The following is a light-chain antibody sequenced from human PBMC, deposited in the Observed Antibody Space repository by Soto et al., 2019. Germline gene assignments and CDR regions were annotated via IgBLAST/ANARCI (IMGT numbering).Light chain of an antibody. J-gene: IGLJ3*02. CDR3: SSYTSSSTWV. CDR1: SSDVGGYNY. CDR2: DVS. V-gene: IGLV2-14*01. Sequence: QSALTQPASVSGSPGQSITISCTGTSSDVGGYNYVSWYQQHPGKAPKLMIYDVSNRPSGVSNRFSGSKSGNTASLTISGIQAEDEADYYCSSYTSSSTWVVGGGTKLTVL.